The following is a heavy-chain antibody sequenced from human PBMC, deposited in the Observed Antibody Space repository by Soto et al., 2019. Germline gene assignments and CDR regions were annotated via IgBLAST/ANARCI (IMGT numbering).Heavy chain of an antibody. J-gene: IGHJ5*02. CDR2: ISGNGGSI. Sequence: EVQLLESGGDSVQPGGSLRLSCAASGNIFSAYAMNWVRQAPGKGLEWVSGISGNGGSIYYADSVKGRFTIARDNSKNPVYLEMNSLRVEDTAVYYCARSLRPLSCSAPWGRGALVPVPS. CDR1: GNIFSAYA. V-gene: IGHV3-23*01. CDR3: ARSLRPLSCSAP. D-gene: IGHD2-15*01.